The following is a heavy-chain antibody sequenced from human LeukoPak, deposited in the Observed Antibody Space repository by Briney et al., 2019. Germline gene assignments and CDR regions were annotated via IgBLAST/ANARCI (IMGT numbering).Heavy chain of an antibody. CDR3: ASTVGATSAYYYYYGMDV. Sequence: ASVKVSCKASGGTFSSYAISWVRQAPGQGLEWMGGIIPIFGTANYAQKFQGRVTITADESTSTAYMELSSLRSEDTAVYYCASTVGATSAYYYYYGMDVWGQGTTVTVSS. V-gene: IGHV1-69*13. J-gene: IGHJ6*02. CDR2: IIPIFGTA. D-gene: IGHD1-26*01. CDR1: GGTFSSYA.